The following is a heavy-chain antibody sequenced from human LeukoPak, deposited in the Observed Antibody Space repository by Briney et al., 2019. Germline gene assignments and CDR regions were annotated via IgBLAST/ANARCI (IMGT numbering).Heavy chain of an antibody. CDR1: GGSISSYH. J-gene: IGHJ4*02. CDR2: IYYSGST. Sequence: SETLSLTCTVSGGSISSYHWSWIRQPPGKGLEWIGYIYYSGSTNYNPSLKSRVTISVDTSKNQFSLKLSSVTAADTAVYYCASRYSGYDPFDYWGQGTLVTVSS. CDR3: ASRYSGYDPFDY. V-gene: IGHV4-59*01. D-gene: IGHD5-12*01.